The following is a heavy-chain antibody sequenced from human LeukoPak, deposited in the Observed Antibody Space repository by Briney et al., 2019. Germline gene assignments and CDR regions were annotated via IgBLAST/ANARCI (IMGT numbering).Heavy chain of an antibody. CDR2: TRSKANGYTT. Sequence: GGPLKLSCAASGFPLSVHYVDWARHAPGEGLEGVGRTRSKANGYTTEYAASGRGRFTISRDESTNSLFLQMNRLKTEDPAVYFCARVLSGDYLDLWGRGTLVTVSS. D-gene: IGHD5-24*01. V-gene: IGHV3-72*01. J-gene: IGHJ2*01. CDR3: ARVLSGDYLDL. CDR1: GFPLSVHY.